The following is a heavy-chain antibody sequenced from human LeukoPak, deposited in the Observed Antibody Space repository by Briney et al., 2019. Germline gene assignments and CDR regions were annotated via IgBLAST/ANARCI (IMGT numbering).Heavy chain of an antibody. Sequence: KPSETLSLTCAVYGGSFSGYYWSWIRQPPGKGLEWIGSIYYSGSTYYNPSLKSRVTISVDTSKNQFSLKLSSVTAADTAVYYCASRAYYYDSSGYPNWFDPWGQGTLVTVSS. CDR3: ASRAYYYDSSGYPNWFDP. CDR2: IYYSGST. CDR1: GGSFSGYY. D-gene: IGHD3-22*01. J-gene: IGHJ5*02. V-gene: IGHV4-34*01.